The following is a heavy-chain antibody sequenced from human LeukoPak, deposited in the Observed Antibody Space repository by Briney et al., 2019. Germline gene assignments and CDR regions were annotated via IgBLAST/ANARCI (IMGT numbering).Heavy chain of an antibody. D-gene: IGHD6-6*01. CDR2: INPNSCGT. CDR3: ARSFPARRYYYYGMDV. V-gene: IGHV1-2*02. CDR1: GYTFTGYY. Sequence: ASVKVSCKASGYTFTGYYMHWVRQAPGQGLAWMGWINPNSCGTNYAQKFQGRVTMTRDTSISTAYMELSRLRSDDTAVYYCARSFPARRYYYYGMDVWGQGTTVTVSS. J-gene: IGHJ6*02.